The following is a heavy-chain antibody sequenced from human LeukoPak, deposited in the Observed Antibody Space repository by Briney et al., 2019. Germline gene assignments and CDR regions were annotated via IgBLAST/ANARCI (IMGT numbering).Heavy chain of an antibody. J-gene: IGHJ3*02. Sequence: SETLSLTCTVSGGSISSSSYYWGWIRQPPGKGLEWIGSIYYRGSTYYNPSLKSRVTISVDTSKNQFSLKLSSVTAADTAVYYCARRLVGVRDAFEIWGQGTMVTVSS. V-gene: IGHV4-39*01. CDR3: ARRLVGVRDAFEI. CDR1: GGSISSSSYY. CDR2: IYYRGST. D-gene: IGHD1-26*01.